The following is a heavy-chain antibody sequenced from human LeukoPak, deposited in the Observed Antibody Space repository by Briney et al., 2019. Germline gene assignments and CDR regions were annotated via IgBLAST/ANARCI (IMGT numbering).Heavy chain of an antibody. D-gene: IGHD3-9*01. CDR2: IKQDGSEK. J-gene: IGHJ4*02. CDR3: ARVGTYYDMLSGYYTAWYFDY. CDR1: GFTFSSYW. Sequence: GGSLRLSCAASGFTFSSYWMSWVRQAPGKGLEWVANIKQDGSEKYYVDSVKGRFTISRDNAKHSLYLQMSGRRAEDTAVQYCARVGTYYDMLSGYYTAWYFDYWGQGTLVSVSS. V-gene: IGHV3-7*04.